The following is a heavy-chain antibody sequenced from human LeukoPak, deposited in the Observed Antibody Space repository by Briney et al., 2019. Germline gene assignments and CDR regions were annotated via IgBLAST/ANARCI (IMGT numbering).Heavy chain of an antibody. CDR2: INHTGTT. CDR1: GGSFSTYY. Sequence: PSETLSLTCAVYGGSFSTYYWNWIRQSPGKGLEWIGEINHTGTTNYNPSLRGRFTISVDTSKNQFSLKLTSVTAADTAVYYCARGAADWNTYYYYIDVWGKGTTVTVSS. V-gene: IGHV4-34*01. CDR3: ARGAADWNTYYYYIDV. J-gene: IGHJ6*03. D-gene: IGHD1/OR15-1a*01.